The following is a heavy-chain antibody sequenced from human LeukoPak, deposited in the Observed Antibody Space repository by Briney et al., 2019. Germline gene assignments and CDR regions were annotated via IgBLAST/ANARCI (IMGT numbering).Heavy chain of an antibody. D-gene: IGHD6-13*01. V-gene: IGHV1-8*01. Sequence: ASVKGSCKASGYTFTSYDINWVRPATGQGPERLGWVDPRSGNTGCAQKFQDRVTMTRDTSINTAYMELSSLDFEDTAVYYCARRYSSNWDFDYWGQGTLITVSS. CDR2: VDPRSGNT. J-gene: IGHJ4*02. CDR1: GYTFTSYD. CDR3: ARRYSSNWDFDY.